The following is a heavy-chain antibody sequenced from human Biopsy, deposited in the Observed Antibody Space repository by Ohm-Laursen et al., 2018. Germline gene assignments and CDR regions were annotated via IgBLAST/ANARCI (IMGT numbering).Heavy chain of an antibody. Sequence: SLRLSCTASGVTLSGYKMNWVRQAPGKGLEWVSSISGSSTYIYYADSVKGRFTISRDNAKNSLSLQMNSLRADDTAVYYCARSRGSSGIATIYYYGMDVWGQGTTVTVSS. J-gene: IGHJ6*02. CDR1: GVTLSGYK. CDR3: ARSRGSSGIATIYYYGMDV. CDR2: ISGSSTYI. D-gene: IGHD3-10*01. V-gene: IGHV3-21*01.